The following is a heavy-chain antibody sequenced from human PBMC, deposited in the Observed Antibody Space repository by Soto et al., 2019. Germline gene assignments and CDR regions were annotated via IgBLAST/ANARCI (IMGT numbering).Heavy chain of an antibody. CDR2: IKGDGSET. CDR1: GFTFSSYW. D-gene: IGHD5-12*01. V-gene: IGHV3-74*01. Sequence: LRLSCAASGFTFSSYWMHWVRQAPGKGLVWVSRIKGDGSETNYADSVKGRFTISRDNAKNTLYLQLNSPRAEDTAVYYCLRGNSGYGNFDYWGQGTRVTVSS. J-gene: IGHJ4*02. CDR3: LRGNSGYGNFDY.